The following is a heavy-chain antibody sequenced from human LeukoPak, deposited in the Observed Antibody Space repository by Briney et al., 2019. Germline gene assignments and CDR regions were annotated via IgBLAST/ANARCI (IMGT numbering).Heavy chain of an antibody. CDR1: GFTFTGYY. D-gene: IGHD6-13*01. CDR3: ARDPYSSSWSPSYYMDV. Sequence: ASVKVSCKASGFTFTGYYMHWVRQAPRQGLEWMGWITPNSGGTNYAQKFQGRVTMTRDTSISTAYMELSRLRSDDTAVYYCARDPYSSSWSPSYYMDVWGKGTTVTVSS. CDR2: ITPNSGGT. J-gene: IGHJ6*03. V-gene: IGHV1-2*02.